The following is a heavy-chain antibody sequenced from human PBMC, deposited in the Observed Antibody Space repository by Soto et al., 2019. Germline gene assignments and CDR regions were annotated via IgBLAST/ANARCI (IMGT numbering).Heavy chain of an antibody. V-gene: IGHV4-59*01. Sequence: SETLSLTCAFSSGSISSYYLGLILQPPCKGLELIGYIYYSGSTNYNPSLKSRVTISVDTSKNQFSLKLSSVTAADTAVYYCARSPPIYEAAGAGWFEPWGQGTLVTVSS. J-gene: IGHJ5*02. CDR1: SGSISSYY. CDR3: ARSPPIYEAAGAGWFEP. D-gene: IGHD6-13*01. CDR2: IYYSGST.